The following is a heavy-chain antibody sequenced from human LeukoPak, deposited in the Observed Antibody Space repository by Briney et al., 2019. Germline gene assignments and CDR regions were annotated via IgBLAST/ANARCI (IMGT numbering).Heavy chain of an antibody. V-gene: IGHV4-30-2*03. CDR2: IYHSGST. D-gene: IGHD6-6*01. CDR1: GGSISSGGYY. J-gene: IGHJ4*02. CDR3: ARLKGAARQFDY. Sequence: SQTLSLTCTISGGSISSGGYYWSWIRQPPGKGLEWIGYIYHSGSTYYNPSLKSRVTISVDTSKNQFSLKLSSVTAADTAVYYCARLKGAARQFDYWGQGTLVTVSS.